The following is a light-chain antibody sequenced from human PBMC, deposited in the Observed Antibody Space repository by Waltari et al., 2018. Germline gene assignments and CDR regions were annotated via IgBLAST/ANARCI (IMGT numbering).Light chain of an antibody. J-gene: IGKJ2*01. CDR1: QSVSSN. CDR3: QQYYDTPYT. V-gene: IGKV3-15*01. CDR2: CAS. Sequence: EIVMTQSPATLSVSPGERATLSCRASQSVSSNLAWYQQKPGQPPKLLIYCASTRESGVPDRFTGSGSGTDFSLTISSLQAEDVAVYYCQQYYDTPYTFGQGTKLEIK.